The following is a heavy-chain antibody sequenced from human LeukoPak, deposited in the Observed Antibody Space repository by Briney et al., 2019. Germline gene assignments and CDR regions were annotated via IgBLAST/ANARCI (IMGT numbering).Heavy chain of an antibody. CDR2: IYGGGST. V-gene: IGHV3-53*01. D-gene: IGHD3-10*01. J-gene: IGHJ6*04. CDR3: ARDHRSYYGSGSFPSYGMDV. Sequence: PGGSLRLSCAASGFTVSSNYMSWVRLAPGKGLEWVSVIYGGGSTYYADSVKGRFTISRDNSKNTLYLQMNSLRAEDTAVYYCARDHRSYYGSGSFPSYGMDVWGKGTTVTVSS. CDR1: GFTVSSNY.